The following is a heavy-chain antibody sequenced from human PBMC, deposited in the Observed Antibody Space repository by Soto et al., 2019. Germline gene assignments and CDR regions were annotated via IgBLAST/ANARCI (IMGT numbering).Heavy chain of an antibody. CDR1: GGTFSSYA. Sequence: SVKVSCKASGGTFSSYAISWVRQAPGQGLEWMGGIIPIFGTANYAQKFQGRVAITADESTSTAYMELSNLRSEDTAVYYCYYDFWSGPRGGYYYGMDVWGQGTTVTVSS. CDR2: IIPIFGTA. V-gene: IGHV1-69*13. D-gene: IGHD3-3*01. J-gene: IGHJ6*02. CDR3: YYDFWSGPRGGYYYGMDV.